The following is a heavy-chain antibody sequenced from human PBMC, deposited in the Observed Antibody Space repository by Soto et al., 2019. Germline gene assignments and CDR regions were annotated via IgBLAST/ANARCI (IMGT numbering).Heavy chain of an antibody. V-gene: IGHV1-69*01. CDR1: GGTFRNLA. Sequence: QVQLVQSGAEVKKPGSSVKVSCKASGGTFRNLAITWVRQAPGQGLEWMGGFIPIIGGGINAQKFQGRVTITSDESTSTAYMELRSLKTEDTATYFCARRSVRHFNAFDFWGQGTMVTVSS. J-gene: IGHJ3*01. CDR2: FIPIIGGG. CDR3: ARRSVRHFNAFDF.